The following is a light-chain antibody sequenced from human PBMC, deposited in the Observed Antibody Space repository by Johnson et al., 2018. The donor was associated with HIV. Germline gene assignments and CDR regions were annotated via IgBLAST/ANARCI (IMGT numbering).Light chain of an antibody. V-gene: IGLV1-47*01. CDR3: AAWDDSLSAYV. J-gene: IGLJ1*01. CDR2: RNN. Sequence: QSVLTQPPSVSAAPGQKVTISCSGSNSNIGNNYVSWYQQVPGTAPKLLIYRNNQRPSGVPDRFSGSKSGTSASLAISGLQAEDEADYYCAAWDDSLSAYVFGTGTKVTVL. CDR1: NSNIGNNY.